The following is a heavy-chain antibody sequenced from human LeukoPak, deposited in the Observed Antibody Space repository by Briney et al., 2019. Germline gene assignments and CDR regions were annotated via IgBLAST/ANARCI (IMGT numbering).Heavy chain of an antibody. CDR1: VFTFSSYA. V-gene: IGHV3-30-3*01. Sequence: HSGRALRLSCAASVFTFSSYAMHWVPRAPAKGLERVPVISYDGSNKYYADCVRHRFTISRDNSKNTLYLQMNSLRAEDTAVYYCARPLYSASYWDAFDIWGQGTMVTVSS. CDR3: ARPLYSASYWDAFDI. D-gene: IGHD5-12*01. J-gene: IGHJ3*02. CDR2: ISYDGSNK.